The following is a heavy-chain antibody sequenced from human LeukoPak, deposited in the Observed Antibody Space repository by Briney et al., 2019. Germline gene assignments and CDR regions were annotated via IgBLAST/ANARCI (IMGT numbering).Heavy chain of an antibody. Sequence: GGSLRLSCVASGFTFSSFALDWVHQAPGRGLEWISVVSRTGSTKYYADSVKGRFTVSRDNSKSTVYLQMNSLRVDDSAVYYCAKRKNSPGYSSLDQWGQGTLVTVSS. V-gene: IGHV3-23*01. CDR2: VSRTGSTK. D-gene: IGHD2-15*01. CDR3: AKRKNSPGYSSLDQ. J-gene: IGHJ4*02. CDR1: GFTFSSFA.